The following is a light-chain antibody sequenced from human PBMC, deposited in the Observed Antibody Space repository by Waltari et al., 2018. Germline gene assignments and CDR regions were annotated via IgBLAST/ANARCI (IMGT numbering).Light chain of an antibody. CDR3: TSFAASGDLV. J-gene: IGLJ3*02. V-gene: IGLV2-8*01. CDR1: SGAVGYYDF. Sequence: QSALTQPPSASGSPGPAVPIPCTGTSGAVGYYDFVSRYQQHPGKVPRRLIFEVTRRPSGVPDRFSGSKSETTASLTVSGLQPEDEADYYCTSFAASGDLVFGGGTKLTVL. CDR2: EVT.